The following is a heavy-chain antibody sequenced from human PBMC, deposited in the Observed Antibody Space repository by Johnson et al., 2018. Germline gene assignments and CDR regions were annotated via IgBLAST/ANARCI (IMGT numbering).Heavy chain of an antibody. D-gene: IGHD3-10*01. V-gene: IGHV4-59*11. CDR2: LFYSGST. J-gene: IGHJ6*03. CDR1: GGSLNNHY. CDR3: AREATSASWYGDVWTNYYYHYMDV. Sequence: QVQLQESGPGLVKPSDTLSLTCTVSGGSLNNHYWSWIRQPPGKGPEWIGYLFYSGSTTYNPSLKSPVTISLDTSKKQLSLKLTSVTAADTAVYYCAREATSASWYGDVWTNYYYHYMDVWGKGTTVTVSS.